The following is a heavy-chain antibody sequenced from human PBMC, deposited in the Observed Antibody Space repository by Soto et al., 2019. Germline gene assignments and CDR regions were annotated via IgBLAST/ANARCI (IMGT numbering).Heavy chain of an antibody. J-gene: IGHJ4*02. CDR3: ARERQWGQLHY. CDR2: VSGYNRNT. V-gene: IGHV1-18*04. CDR1: GYTFSIYG. D-gene: IGHD1-26*01. Sequence: QVQLVQSGAEVKRPGASMKVSCTASGYTFSIYGITWVRQAPGQGLEWMGWVSGYNRNTHYAQKFEDRVTMTTDTSRQTAYLELRSLGPDDTAVYFCARERQWGQLHYWGQGTQVTGSS.